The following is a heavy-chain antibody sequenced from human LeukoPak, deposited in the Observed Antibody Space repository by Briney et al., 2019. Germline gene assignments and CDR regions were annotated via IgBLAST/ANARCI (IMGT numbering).Heavy chain of an antibody. J-gene: IGHJ4*02. CDR1: GYTFTGYY. D-gene: IGHD2-2*01. V-gene: IGHV1-2*02. CDR3: ARGDQLLGRAGERGFDY. CDR2: INPNSGGT. Sequence: GASVKVSCKASGYTFTGYYMHWVRQAPGQGLEWMGWINPNSGGTNYAQKFQGRVTMTRDTSISTAYMELSRLRSDDTAVYYCARGDQLLGRAGERGFDYGGQGPLVTVPS.